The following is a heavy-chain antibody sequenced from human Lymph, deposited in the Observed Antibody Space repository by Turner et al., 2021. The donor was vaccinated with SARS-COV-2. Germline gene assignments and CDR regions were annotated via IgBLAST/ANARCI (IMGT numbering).Heavy chain of an antibody. CDR1: GFSFSRYS. J-gene: IGHJ4*02. D-gene: IGHD3-22*01. Sequence: EVQLVESGGGLVKTGGSMRLSCAASGFSFSRYSMNWVRQAPGKGLEWVSSISSSSSYIYYADSVKGRFTISRDSAKNSLYLQMNSLRAEDTAVYYCARERYDSSGSESYYFDYCGQGTLVTVSS. CDR3: ARERYDSSGSESYYFDY. CDR2: ISSSSSYI. V-gene: IGHV3-21*01.